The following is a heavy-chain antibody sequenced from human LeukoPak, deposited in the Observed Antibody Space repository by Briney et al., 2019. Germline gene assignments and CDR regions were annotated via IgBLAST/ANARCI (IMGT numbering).Heavy chain of an antibody. D-gene: IGHD2-2*01. CDR2: IYYSGST. J-gene: IGHJ3*02. V-gene: IGHV4-39*07. CDR3: ARGWGAVVPHAFDI. CDR1: GGSISSGSYY. Sequence: PSETLSLACTVSGGSISSGSYYWSWIRQPAGKGLEWIGSIYYSGSTYYNPSLKSRVTISVDTSKNQFSLKLSSVTAADTAVYYCARGWGAVVPHAFDIWGQGTMVTVSS.